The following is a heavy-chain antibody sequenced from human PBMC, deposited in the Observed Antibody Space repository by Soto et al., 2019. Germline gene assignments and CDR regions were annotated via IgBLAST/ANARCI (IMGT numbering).Heavy chain of an antibody. V-gene: IGHV1-69*01. J-gene: IGHJ6*02. Sequence: QVQLVQSGAEVKKPGSSVKVSCKASGGTFSSYAISWVRQAPGQGLEWMGGIIPIFGTANYAQKFQGRVTITADESTSTAYMELSSLRSEDTAVYYCVRSRSRIAAAGTYYYYYGMDVWGQGTTVTVSS. D-gene: IGHD6-13*01. CDR1: GGTFSSYA. CDR2: IIPIFGTA. CDR3: VRSRSRIAAAGTYYYYYGMDV.